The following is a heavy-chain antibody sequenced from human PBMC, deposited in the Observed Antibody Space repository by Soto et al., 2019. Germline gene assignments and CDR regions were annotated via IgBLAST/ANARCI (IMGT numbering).Heavy chain of an antibody. D-gene: IGHD6-13*01. Sequence: GGSLRLSCAASGFTFDDYAMHWVRQAPGKGLEWVSGISWNSGSIGYADSVKGRFTISRDNAKNSLYLQMNSLKSEDTGVYYCTKYTYTSRYAYYGMDVWGHGTTVTVSS. V-gene: IGHV3-9*01. CDR3: TKYTYTSRYAYYGMDV. CDR2: ISWNSGSI. CDR1: GFTFDDYA. J-gene: IGHJ6*02.